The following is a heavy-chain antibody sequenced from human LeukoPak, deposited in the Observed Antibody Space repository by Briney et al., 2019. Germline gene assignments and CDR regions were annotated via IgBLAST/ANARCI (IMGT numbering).Heavy chain of an antibody. CDR2: IDSTSTYI. D-gene: IGHD6-25*01. J-gene: IGHJ4*02. CDR1: GFTFITYS. CDR3: VAAAGYYFDY. Sequence: GGSLRLSCAASGFTFITYSMNWVRQAPGKGLEWVSSIDSTSTYIFYADSLKGRVTISRDNAKNSLILHMNSLRAEDTAVYYCVAAAGYYFDYWGQGTLVTVS. V-gene: IGHV3-21*01.